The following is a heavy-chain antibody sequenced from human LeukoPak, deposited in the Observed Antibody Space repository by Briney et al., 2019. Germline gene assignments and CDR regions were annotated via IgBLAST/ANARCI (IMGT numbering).Heavy chain of an antibody. CDR3: ARDSSIFGVVISYYFDY. CDR2: ISSSSSYI. CDR1: GFTFSSYS. V-gene: IGHV3-21*01. J-gene: IGHJ4*02. Sequence: PGRSLRLSCAASGFTFSSYSMNWVRQAPGKGLEWVSSISSSSSYIYYADSVKGRFTISRDNAKNSLYLQMNSLRAEDTAVYYCARDSSIFGVVISYYFDYWGQGTLVTVSS. D-gene: IGHD3-3*01.